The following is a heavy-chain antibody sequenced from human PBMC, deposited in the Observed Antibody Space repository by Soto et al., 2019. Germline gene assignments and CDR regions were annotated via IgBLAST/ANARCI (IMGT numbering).Heavy chain of an antibody. J-gene: IGHJ4*02. D-gene: IGHD1-26*01. V-gene: IGHV3-23*01. CDR1: GFTFSCYF. Sequence: EVQLLESGGGLIQPGGSLRLSCAASGFTFSCYFMTWVRQAPGKGLEWVSAISSGGGDTYYADSAKGRFTISRDNSKNTMFMQMNRLRAEDTALYYGAKYWGYVGSFEGGYFFDHWGQGTLVTVSS. CDR3: AKYWGYVGSFEGGYFFDH. CDR2: ISSGGGDT.